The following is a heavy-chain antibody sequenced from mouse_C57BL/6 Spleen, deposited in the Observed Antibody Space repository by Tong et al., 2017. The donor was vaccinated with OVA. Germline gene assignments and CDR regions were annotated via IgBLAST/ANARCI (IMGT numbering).Heavy chain of an antibody. D-gene: IGHD3-1*01. CDR1: GFNIKDYY. V-gene: IGHV14-1*02. Sequence: EVQLQQSGAELVRPGALVKLSCKASGFNIKDYYMHWVKQRPEQGLEWIGWIDPGSGSTYYNEKFKGKATLTADKSSNTAYMQLSSLTSEDSAVYFCARIGSAWFAYWGQGTLVTVSA. J-gene: IGHJ3*01. CDR3: ARIGSAWFAY. CDR2: IDPGSGST.